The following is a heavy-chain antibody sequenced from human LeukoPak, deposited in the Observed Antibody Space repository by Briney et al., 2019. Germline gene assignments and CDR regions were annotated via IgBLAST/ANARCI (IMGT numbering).Heavy chain of an antibody. V-gene: IGHV1-18*01. CDR3: ARVRGYCSGGSCSHYYYYMDV. D-gene: IGHD2-15*01. Sequence: ASVKVSCKASGYTFTSYGISWVRQAPGQGLEWMGWISAYNGNTNYAQKLQGRVTMTTDTSTSTAYMELRSLRSDDTAVYYCARVRGYCSGGSCSHYYYYMDVWGKGTTVTISS. J-gene: IGHJ6*03. CDR1: GYTFTSYG. CDR2: ISAYNGNT.